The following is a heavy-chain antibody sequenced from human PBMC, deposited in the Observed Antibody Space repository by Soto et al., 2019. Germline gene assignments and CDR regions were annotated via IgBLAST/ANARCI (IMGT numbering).Heavy chain of an antibody. D-gene: IGHD6-13*01. V-gene: IGHV3-30*19. CDR2: ISYDGSNR. Sequence: QPGGSLRLMCAAPVFTFSSYAIHCVRQARGKRLQWVAVISYDGSNRYYADSVKGRFTISRDNSKNTLYRQMNILRAEDTAVYYCARTGTKQLELGNYYDYGMHVWVQGTKVPVSS. CDR3: ARTGTKQLELGNYYDYGMHV. CDR1: VFTFSSYA. J-gene: IGHJ6*02.